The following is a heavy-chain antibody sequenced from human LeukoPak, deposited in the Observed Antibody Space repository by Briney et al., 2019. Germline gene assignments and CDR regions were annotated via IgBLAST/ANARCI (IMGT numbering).Heavy chain of an antibody. V-gene: IGHV3-48*04. CDR3: ARDPRIAAPGYYGMDV. J-gene: IGHJ6*02. Sequence: GALRLSCAASGVTFSSYSMNWFRQAPGKGLEWVSYISSSSTIYYADSVKGRFTISRDNAKNSLYLQMNSLRAEDTAVYYCARDPRIAAPGYYGMDVWGQGTTVTVSS. D-gene: IGHD6-13*01. CDR2: ISSSSTI. CDR1: GVTFSSYS.